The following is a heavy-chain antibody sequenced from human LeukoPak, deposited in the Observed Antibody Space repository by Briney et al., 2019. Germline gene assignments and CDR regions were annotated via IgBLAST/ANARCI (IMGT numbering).Heavy chain of an antibody. CDR2: ISGSGGST. V-gene: IGHV3-23*01. Sequence: PGGSLRLSCAASGFTLSSYAMSWVRQAPGKGLEWVSAISGSGGSTYYADSVKGRFTISRDNSKNTLYLQMNSLRAEDTAVYYWAKVSSYDSSDFDYWGQGTLVAVSS. D-gene: IGHD3-22*01. CDR1: GFTLSSYA. CDR3: AKVSSYDSSDFDY. J-gene: IGHJ4*02.